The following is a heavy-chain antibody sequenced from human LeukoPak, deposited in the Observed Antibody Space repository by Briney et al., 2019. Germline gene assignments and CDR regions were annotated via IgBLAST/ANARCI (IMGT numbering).Heavy chain of an antibody. CDR1: GYSFTSYG. CDR2: INTYNGST. Sequence: ASVKVSCKASGYSFTSYGLTWVRQAPGQGLEWMGWINTYNGSTNYAQNLQGRITMTTDTPTSTAYMELRSLRSDDTAVYYCARDHSGSYSVAWGQGTLVTVSS. J-gene: IGHJ5*02. V-gene: IGHV1-18*01. D-gene: IGHD1-26*01. CDR3: ARDHSGSYSVA.